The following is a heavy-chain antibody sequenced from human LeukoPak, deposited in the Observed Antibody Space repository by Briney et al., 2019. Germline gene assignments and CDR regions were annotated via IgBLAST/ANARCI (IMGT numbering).Heavy chain of an antibody. CDR3: AKLPGYYDSSGYFDY. Sequence: HPGGSLRLSCAASGFTFSSYAMTWVRQAPGKGLEWVSGISGSGGSTYYADSVKGRFTISRDNSKNTLYLQMNSLRAEDTAVYYCAKLPGYYDSSGYFDYWGQGTLVTVSS. V-gene: IGHV3-23*01. J-gene: IGHJ4*02. CDR1: GFTFSSYA. D-gene: IGHD3-22*01. CDR2: ISGSGGST.